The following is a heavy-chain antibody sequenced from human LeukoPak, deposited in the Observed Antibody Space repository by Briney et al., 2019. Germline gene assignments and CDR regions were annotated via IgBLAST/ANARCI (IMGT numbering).Heavy chain of an antibody. Sequence: ASVKVSCKASGYTFTGYYMHWVRQAPGQGLEWMGWISAYNGNTNYAQKLQGRVTMTTDTSTSTAYMELRSLRSDDTAVYYCARDYGHFDWLLFPDYWGQGTLVTVSS. V-gene: IGHV1-18*04. CDR1: GYTFTGYY. CDR3: ARDYGHFDWLLFPDY. CDR2: ISAYNGNT. D-gene: IGHD3-9*01. J-gene: IGHJ4*02.